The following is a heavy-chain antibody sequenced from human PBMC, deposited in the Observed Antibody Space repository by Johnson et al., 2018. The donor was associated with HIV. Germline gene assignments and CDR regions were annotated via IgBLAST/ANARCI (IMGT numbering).Heavy chain of an antibody. CDR3: ARGRIAARPHAFEI. CDR2: ISSSGRTI. D-gene: IGHD6-6*01. Sequence: QMLLVESGGGLVRPGGSLRLSCAASGFTFSDYYMTWIRQAPGKGLECVSYISSSGRTIYYADSVKGRFTIPRDNAKNSLYLKMNSLRAEDTALYYCARGRIAARPHAFEIWGQVTMVTVSS. CDR1: GFTFSDYY. J-gene: IGHJ3*02. V-gene: IGHV3-11*01.